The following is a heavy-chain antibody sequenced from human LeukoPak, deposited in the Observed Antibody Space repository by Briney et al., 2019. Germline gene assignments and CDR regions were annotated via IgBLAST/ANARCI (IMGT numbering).Heavy chain of an antibody. CDR2: ISAYNGNT. CDR1: GYTFTSYG. D-gene: IGHD6-13*01. J-gene: IGHJ3*02. CDR3: AKDRSIAAGDDAFDI. Sequence: ASVKVSCKASGYTFTSYGISWVRQAPGQGLEWMGWISAYNGNTNYAQKLQGRVTMTTDTSTSTAYMELRSLRSDDTAVYYCAKDRSIAAGDDAFDIWGQGTMVTVSS. V-gene: IGHV1-18*01.